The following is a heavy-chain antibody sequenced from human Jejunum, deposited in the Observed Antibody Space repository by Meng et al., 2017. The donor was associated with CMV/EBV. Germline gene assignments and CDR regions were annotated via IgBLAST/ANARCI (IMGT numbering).Heavy chain of an antibody. CDR2: INGPATAV. V-gene: IGHV3-11*04. CDR1: GFNFGGFY. Sequence: SGFNFGGFYMVWVRQAPGKGLEWISHINGPATAVYYADSVRGRFTISRDNARNTLYLQINRLRADDTAVYYCARNPSGSYGDLQHWGQGTLVTVSS. J-gene: IGHJ1*01. CDR3: ARNPSGSYGDLQH. D-gene: IGHD3-16*01.